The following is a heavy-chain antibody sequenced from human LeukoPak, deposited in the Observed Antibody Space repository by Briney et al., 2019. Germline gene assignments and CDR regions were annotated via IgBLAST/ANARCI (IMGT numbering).Heavy chain of an antibody. V-gene: IGHV3-74*01. D-gene: IGHD3-3*01. J-gene: IGHJ4*02. CDR2: INTDGIDT. Sequence: GGSLRLSCAASGFTFSTYWVHWVRQAPGKGLVWVSCINTDGIDTRYADSAKGRFTISRDNAKNTVYLQMNSLRAEDTALYFCARGLSVGVAYGDYWGQGTLVTVSS. CDR1: GFTFSTYW. CDR3: ARGLSVGVAYGDY.